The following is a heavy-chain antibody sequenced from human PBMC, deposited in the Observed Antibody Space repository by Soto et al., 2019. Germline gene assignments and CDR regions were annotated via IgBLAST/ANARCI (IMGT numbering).Heavy chain of an antibody. V-gene: IGHV2-26*01. CDR3: ARVRGMSLTGMGYGMEV. D-gene: IGHD3-9*01. CDR2: IFSDDEK. Sequence: SGPTLVNPPETLTLTCAVSGFSVSNARMGVSWVRQPPVQALEWLAHIFSDDEKSYSTSLKNRLTISKDTSKSQVVLTMTNMDPVDAATYYCARVRGMSLTGMGYGMEVWGQGTTVTVSS. CDR1: GFSVSNARMG. J-gene: IGHJ6*02.